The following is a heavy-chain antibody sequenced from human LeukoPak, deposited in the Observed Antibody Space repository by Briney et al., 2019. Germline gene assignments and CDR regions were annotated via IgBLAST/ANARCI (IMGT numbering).Heavy chain of an antibody. CDR1: GISFKNTW. CDR2: IRSQVDGGTA. Sequence: PGGSLRLSCAATGISFKNTWMSWVRQAPGKGLEWVGLIRSQVDGGTADYAAAVEGRFSISRDDSKNTLHLQMRSLKTEDTAVYYCATVYWYFDLWGLGTLVSVSA. V-gene: IGHV3-15*01. J-gene: IGHJ2*01. CDR3: ATVYWYFDL.